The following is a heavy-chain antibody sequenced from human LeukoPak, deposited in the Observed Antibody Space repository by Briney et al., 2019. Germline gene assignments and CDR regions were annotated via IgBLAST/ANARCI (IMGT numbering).Heavy chain of an antibody. Sequence: ASVKVSCEASGYTFTGYYLHWVRPAPRQGLEWMGWINPNSGGTNYAPKFQGRVTMTRDTSTSTAYMELSRLRSDDTAVYYCARDPGSSWYFDNWGQGTLVTVSS. J-gene: IGHJ4*02. D-gene: IGHD6-13*01. CDR2: INPNSGGT. CDR1: GYTFTGYY. V-gene: IGHV1-2*02. CDR3: ARDPGSSWYFDN.